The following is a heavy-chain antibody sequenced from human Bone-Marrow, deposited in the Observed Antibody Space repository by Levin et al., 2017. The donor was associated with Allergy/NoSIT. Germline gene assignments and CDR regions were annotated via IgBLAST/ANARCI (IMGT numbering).Heavy chain of an antibody. CDR3: ARHNRRLRPGDVVVPLDY. D-gene: IGHD2-15*01. CDR2: VYYSGST. Sequence: SQTLSLTCTVSGDSISSSNYYWGWFRQPPGKVLEWVGSVYYSGSTYYNPSLKTRVTTSIDTSKNQFYVRLSSVTAADTAVYYCARHNRRLRPGDVVVPLDYWGRGALVIVSS. V-gene: IGHV4-39*01. J-gene: IGHJ4*02. CDR1: GDSISSSNYY.